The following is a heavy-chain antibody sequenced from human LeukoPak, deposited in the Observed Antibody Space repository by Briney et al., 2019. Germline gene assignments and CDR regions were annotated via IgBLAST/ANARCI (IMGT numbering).Heavy chain of an antibody. CDR1: GGSFSGYY. D-gene: IGHD6-19*01. Sequence: SETLSLTCAVYGGSFSGYYWSWIRQPPGKGLEWIGEINHSGSTNYNPSLKSRVTISVDTSKNQYSLKLSSVTAADTAVYYCARGRIAVAGTRDYFDYWGQGTLVTVSS. V-gene: IGHV4-34*01. J-gene: IGHJ4*02. CDR3: ARGRIAVAGTRDYFDY. CDR2: INHSGST.